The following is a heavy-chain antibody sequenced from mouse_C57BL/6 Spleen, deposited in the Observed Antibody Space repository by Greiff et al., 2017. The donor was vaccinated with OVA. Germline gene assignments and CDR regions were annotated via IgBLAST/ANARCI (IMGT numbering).Heavy chain of an antibody. CDR1: GYTFTDYE. J-gene: IGHJ2*01. D-gene: IGHD2-1*01. CDR3: TRSDGNYVGY. CDR2: IDPETGGT. Sequence: QVQLQQSGAELVRPGASVTLSCKASGYTFTDYEMHWVKQTPVHGLEWIGAIDPETGGTAYNQKFKGKAILTADKSSSTAYMELRSLTSEDSAVYCCTRSDGNYVGYWGQGTTLTVSS. V-gene: IGHV1-15*01.